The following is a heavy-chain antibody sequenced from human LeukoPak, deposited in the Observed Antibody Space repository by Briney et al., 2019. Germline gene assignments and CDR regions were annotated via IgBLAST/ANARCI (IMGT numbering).Heavy chain of an antibody. V-gene: IGHV1-8*02. CDR2: MNPNSGNT. J-gene: IGHJ4*02. D-gene: IGHD3-16*02. CDR1: GGTFSSYA. CDR3: ARATTYDYVWGNYRDVDY. Sequence: RASVKVSCKASGGTFSSYAINWVRQATGQGLEWMGWMNPNSGNTGYAQKFQGRVTMTRNTSISTAYMELSSLRSEDTAVYYCARATTYDYVWGNYRDVDYWGRGTLVNVTS.